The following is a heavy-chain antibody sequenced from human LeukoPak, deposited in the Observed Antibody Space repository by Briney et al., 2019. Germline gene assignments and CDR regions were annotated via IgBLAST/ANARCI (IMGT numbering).Heavy chain of an antibody. CDR1: GFTFSSYA. D-gene: IGHD3-3*01. Sequence: GGSLRLSCAASGFTFSSYAMHWVRQAPGKGLEYVSAISSNGGSTYYANSVKGRFTISRDNSKNTPYLQMGSLRAEDMAVYYCARDAVAYYDFWSGYYHYFDYWGQGTLVTVSS. CDR3: ARDAVAYYDFWSGYYHYFDY. V-gene: IGHV3-64*01. CDR2: ISSNGGST. J-gene: IGHJ4*02.